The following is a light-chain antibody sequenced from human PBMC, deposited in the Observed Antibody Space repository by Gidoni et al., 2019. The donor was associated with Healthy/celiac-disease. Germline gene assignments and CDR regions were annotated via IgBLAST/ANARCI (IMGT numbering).Light chain of an antibody. Sequence: DIQMTQSPSTLSASVGDRVTITCRASQSISSWLAWYQQKPGKAPKLLIYKASSLESGVPSRFSGSGSGTEFTLTISSLQPNDFATYYCQQYNSYPWTFXHXTKVEIK. V-gene: IGKV1-5*03. CDR2: KAS. J-gene: IGKJ1*01. CDR3: QQYNSYPWT. CDR1: QSISSW.